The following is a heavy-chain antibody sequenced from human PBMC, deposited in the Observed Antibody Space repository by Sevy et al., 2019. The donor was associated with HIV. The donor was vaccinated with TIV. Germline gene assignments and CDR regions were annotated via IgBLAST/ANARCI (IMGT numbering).Heavy chain of an antibody. D-gene: IGHD3-9*01. V-gene: IGHV3-7*01. CDR1: GFTFSSYW. CDR2: IKQDGSEK. J-gene: IGHJ3*02. Sequence: GGSLRLSCAASGFTFSSYWMSWVRQAPGKGLEWVANIKQDGSEKYYVDSVKGRFTISRDNAKNSLYLQMNSLRAEDTAVYYCARDDNYDIITGYHDAFDIWGQGTMVTVSS. CDR3: ARDDNYDIITGYHDAFDI.